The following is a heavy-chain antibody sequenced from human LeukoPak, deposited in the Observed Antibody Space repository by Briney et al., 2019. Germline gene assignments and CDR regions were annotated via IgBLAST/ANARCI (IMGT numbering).Heavy chain of an antibody. Sequence: GGCLTLSCAASGFTFSSYGMYWVRQAPGTGLEWVAVILYDGSNKQYGDSVRGRFTNSRDNSKNKLHMQMNSLRAEDTAVYYCAKDSGPYYCEEDDYHFGMDVWGQGTTVSVSS. J-gene: IGHJ6*02. CDR3: AKDSGPYYCEEDDYHFGMDV. CDR2: ILYDGSNK. D-gene: IGHD3-22*01. V-gene: IGHV3-30*18. CDR1: GFTFSSYG.